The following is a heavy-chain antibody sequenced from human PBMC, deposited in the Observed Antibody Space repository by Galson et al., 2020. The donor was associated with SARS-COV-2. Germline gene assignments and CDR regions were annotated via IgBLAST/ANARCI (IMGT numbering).Heavy chain of an antibody. J-gene: IGHJ4*02. CDR3: ARDREDSGGWMGGFLDY. CDR2: IWYDGSNK. V-gene: IGHV3-33*01. CDR1: GFTFSSYG. Sequence: TGGSLRLSCAASGFTFSSYGMHWVRQAPGKGLEWVAVIWYDGSNKYYADSVKGRFTISRDNSKNTLYLQMNSLRAEDTAVYYCARDREDSGGWMGGFLDYWGQGTLVTVSS. D-gene: IGHD1-26*01.